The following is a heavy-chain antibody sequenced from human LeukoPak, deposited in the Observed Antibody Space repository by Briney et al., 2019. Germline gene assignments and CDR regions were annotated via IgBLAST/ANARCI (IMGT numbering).Heavy chain of an antibody. CDR3: AREGGGSIAARWASRDDCGDY. D-gene: IGHD6-6*01. CDR2: ISAYNGNT. J-gene: IGHJ4*02. CDR1: GYTFTSYG. Sequence: ASVKVSCKASGYTFTSYGISWVRQAPGQGLEWMGWISAYNGNTNYAQKLQGRVTMTTDTSTSTAYMELRSLRSDDTAVYYCAREGGGSIAARWASRDDCGDYWGQGTLVTVSS. V-gene: IGHV1-18*01.